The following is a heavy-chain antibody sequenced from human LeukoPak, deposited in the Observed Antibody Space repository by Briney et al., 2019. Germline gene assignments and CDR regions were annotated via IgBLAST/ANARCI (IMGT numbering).Heavy chain of an antibody. V-gene: IGHV1-69*04. J-gene: IGHJ4*02. CDR2: IIPILGIA. Sequence: SVKVSCKASGGTFSSYAISWVRQAPGQGLEWMGRIIPILGIANYAQKFQGRVTITADKSTSTAYMELSSLRSEDTAVYYCASWVGSGSHLDWGQGTLVTVSS. CDR3: ASWVGSGSHLD. CDR1: GGTFSSYA. D-gene: IGHD3-10*01.